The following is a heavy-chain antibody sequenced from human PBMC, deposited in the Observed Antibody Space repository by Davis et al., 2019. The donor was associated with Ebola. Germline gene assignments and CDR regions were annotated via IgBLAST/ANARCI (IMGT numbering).Heavy chain of an antibody. D-gene: IGHD1-1*01. J-gene: IGHJ6*01. V-gene: IGHV3-23*01. Sequence: GESLKISCAASGFTFSSYAMSWVRQAPGKGLEWVSAISGSGGSTYYADSVKGRFTFSRDNSKNTLYLQMSSLRGEDTAVYYRARDQGGNDWSYNGMDGWGKGTTVTVSS. CDR2: ISGSGGST. CDR3: ARDQGGNDWSYNGMDG. CDR1: GFTFSSYA.